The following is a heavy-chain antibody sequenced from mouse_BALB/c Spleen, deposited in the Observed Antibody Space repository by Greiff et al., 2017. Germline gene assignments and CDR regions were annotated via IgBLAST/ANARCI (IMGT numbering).Heavy chain of an antibody. Sequence: EVNVVESGGGLVQPGGSLKLSCAASGFTFSSYTMSWVRQTPEKRLEWVAYISNGGGSTYYPDTVKGRFTISRDNAKNTLYLQMSSLKSEDTAMYCCARGGGNYAMDYWGQGTSVTVSS. CDR1: GFTFSSYT. CDR2: ISNGGGST. V-gene: IGHV5-12-2*01. J-gene: IGHJ4*01. CDR3: ARGGGNYAMDY.